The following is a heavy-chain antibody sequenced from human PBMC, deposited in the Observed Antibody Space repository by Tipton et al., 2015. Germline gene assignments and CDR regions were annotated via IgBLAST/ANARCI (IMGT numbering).Heavy chain of an antibody. CDR1: GYIFTNYD. V-gene: IGHV1-8*01. J-gene: IGHJ4*02. Sequence: QVQLVQSGAEVKKPGASVKVSCKASGYIFTNYDLNWVRQAPGQGLEWMGWVNPNSGNTGYAQKFQGRVTMARNNSITTAYMELSSLRSEDTAVYYCARLVAAPGRHGSVDYWGQGTLVTVSS. CDR3: ARLVAAPGRHGSVDY. D-gene: IGHD6-13*01. CDR2: VNPNSGNT.